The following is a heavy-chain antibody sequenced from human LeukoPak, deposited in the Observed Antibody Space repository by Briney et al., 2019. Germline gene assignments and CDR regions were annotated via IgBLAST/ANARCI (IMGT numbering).Heavy chain of an antibody. J-gene: IGHJ4*02. CDR1: GYTFTGYY. CDR3: ARRGSRIVGATLDY. Sequence: ASVKVSCKASGYTFTGYYMRWVRQAPGQGLEWMGWINPNSGGTNYAQKFQGRVTMTRDTSISTAYMELSRLRSDDTAVYYCARRGSRIVGATLDYWGQGTLVTVSS. D-gene: IGHD1-26*01. CDR2: INPNSGGT. V-gene: IGHV1-2*02.